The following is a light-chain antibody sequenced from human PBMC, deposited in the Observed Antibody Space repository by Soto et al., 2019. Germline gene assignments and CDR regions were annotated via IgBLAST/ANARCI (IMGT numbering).Light chain of an antibody. CDR3: QQYNNWPLT. CDR2: GAS. V-gene: IGKV3-15*01. J-gene: IGKJ4*01. Sequence: DIVMTQSPSTLSVSPGERATLSCRASQSVSSNLAWYQQKPGQAPRLLIYGASTRASGIPARFSGSRSGTEFTLTISSLQSEDVAVYYCQQYNNWPLTFGEGTKVEIK. CDR1: QSVSSN.